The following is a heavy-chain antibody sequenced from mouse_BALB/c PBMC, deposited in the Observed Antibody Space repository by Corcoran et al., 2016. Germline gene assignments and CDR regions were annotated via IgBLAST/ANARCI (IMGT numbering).Heavy chain of an antibody. D-gene: IGHD1-2*01. V-gene: IGHV3-6*02. J-gene: IGHJ2*01. CDR3: STLLQPFDY. CDR2: IRYDCSN. CDR1: GYSITCGYY. Sequence: DVQLQEPGPGLAKPTQYLSLTCSVTGYSITCGYYWNWIRQFPGNKLEWMGDIRYDCSNNYNPSLKNRISITRHTSKNQFFLKLNSVNTEDTATYYCSTLLQPFDYWGQGTTLTVS.